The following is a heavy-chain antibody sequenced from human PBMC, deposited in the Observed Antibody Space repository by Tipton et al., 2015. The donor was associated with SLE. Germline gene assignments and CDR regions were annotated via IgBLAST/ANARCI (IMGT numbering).Heavy chain of an antibody. D-gene: IGHD4-17*01. CDR1: GGSLSGYY. Sequence: TLSLTCAVYGGSLSGYYWSWIRQPPGKGLEWIGAINHSGSTNYNPSLKSRVTISVDTSKNQFSLKLSSVTAADTAVYYCARATVTAFDYWGQGTLVTVSS. CDR3: ARATVTAFDY. J-gene: IGHJ4*02. CDR2: INHSGST. V-gene: IGHV4-34*01.